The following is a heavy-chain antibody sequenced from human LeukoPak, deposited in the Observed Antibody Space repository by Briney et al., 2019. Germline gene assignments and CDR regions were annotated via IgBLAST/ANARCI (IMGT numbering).Heavy chain of an antibody. CDR1: GYTFTSYY. V-gene: IGHV1-46*01. CDR3: ARAGVVVVAATDYYYMDV. J-gene: IGHJ6*03. D-gene: IGHD2-15*01. Sequence: ASVKVSCKASGYTFTSYYMHWVRQAPGQGLEWMGIINPSGGSTSYAQKFQGRVTMTRDMSTSTVYMELSSLRSEDTAVYYCARAGVVVVAATDYYYMDVWGKGTTVTVSS. CDR2: INPSGGST.